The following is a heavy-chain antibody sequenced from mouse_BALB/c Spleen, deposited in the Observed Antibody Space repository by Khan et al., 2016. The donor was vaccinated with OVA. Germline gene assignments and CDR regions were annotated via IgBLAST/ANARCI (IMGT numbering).Heavy chain of an antibody. CDR2: INPSNGYT. CDR1: GYTFTSYT. CDR3: VRAGDYYRNDGCFAY. J-gene: IGHJ3*01. D-gene: IGHD2-14*01. Sequence: QVQLKESGAELARPGASVKMSCKASGYTFTSYTIHWIKLRPGQGLEWIGYINPSNGYTNYNQKFKDKATLTADKSSTTAYMQLSSLTSDDSAVYNCVRAGDYYRNDGCFAYWGQGTLVTVSA. V-gene: IGHV1-4*01.